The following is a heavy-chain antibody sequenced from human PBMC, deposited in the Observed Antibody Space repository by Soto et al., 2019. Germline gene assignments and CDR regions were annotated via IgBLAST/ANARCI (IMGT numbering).Heavy chain of an antibody. J-gene: IGHJ4*02. CDR1: GDSIASSYW. CDR2: IYHSGTS. D-gene: IGHD4-17*01. Sequence: SETLSLTCVVAGDSIASSYWWSWVRQPPGKGLEWIGEIYHSGTSNYNPSLKSRVTILQDKSNNQFSLRLDSVTAADTAVYYCARYDFGIFDQLSQEALVTVSS. V-gene: IGHV4-4*02. CDR3: ARYDFGIFDQ.